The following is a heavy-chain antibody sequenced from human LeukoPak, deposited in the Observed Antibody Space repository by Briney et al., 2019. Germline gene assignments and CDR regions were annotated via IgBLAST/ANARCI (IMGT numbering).Heavy chain of an antibody. CDR1: GFTFSSYS. J-gene: IGHJ6*02. CDR3: ASPYGTIFGDNGMDV. D-gene: IGHD3-3*01. CDR2: ISSSSSYI. V-gene: IGHV3-21*01. Sequence: PGGSLRLSCAASGFTFSSYSMNWVRQAPGKGLEWVSSISSSSSYIYYADSVKGRFTISRDNAKSSLYLQMNSLRAEDTAVYYCASPYGTIFGDNGMDVWGQGTTVTVSS.